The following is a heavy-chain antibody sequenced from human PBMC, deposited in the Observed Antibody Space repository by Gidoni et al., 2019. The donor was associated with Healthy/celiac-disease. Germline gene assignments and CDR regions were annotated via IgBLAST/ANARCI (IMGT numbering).Heavy chain of an antibody. CDR2: KSKTDGGTT. J-gene: IGHJ4*02. D-gene: IGHD1-26*01. V-gene: IGHV3-15*01. CDR3: TTVPYSETF. Sequence: KSKTDGGTTDYAAPVKGRFTISRDDSKNTLYLQMNSLKTADTAVYYCTTVPYSETFWGQGTLVTVSS.